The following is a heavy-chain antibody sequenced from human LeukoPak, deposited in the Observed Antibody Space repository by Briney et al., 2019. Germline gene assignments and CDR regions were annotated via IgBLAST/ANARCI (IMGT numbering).Heavy chain of an antibody. CDR3: ARDSGYCDNINCHHFDY. CDR2: ISDRGASI. CDR1: GFTFSTNE. V-gene: IGHV3-48*03. Sequence: QPGGSLRLSCAASGFTFSTNEMNWVRQAPGKGLEWISYISDRGASIYYADSVKGRFTISRDNAKNSLYLQMNSLRGEDTAVYYCARDSGYCDNINCHHFDYWGQGTLVTVSS. J-gene: IGHJ4*02. D-gene: IGHD3-22*01.